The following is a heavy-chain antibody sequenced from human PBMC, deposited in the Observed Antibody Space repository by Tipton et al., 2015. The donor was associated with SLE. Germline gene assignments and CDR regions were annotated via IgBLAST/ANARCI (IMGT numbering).Heavy chain of an antibody. V-gene: IGHV4-34*01. CDR2: INHSGST. Sequence: TLSLTCAVYGGSFSGYYWSWIRQPPGKGLEWIGEINHSGSTNYNPSLKSRVTISVDTSKNQFSLKLSSVTAADTAVYYCASPEGGYCSSPSCYAFDIWGQGTMVTVSS. CDR3: ASPEGGYCSSPSCYAFDI. CDR1: GGSFSGYY. D-gene: IGHD2-2*01. J-gene: IGHJ3*02.